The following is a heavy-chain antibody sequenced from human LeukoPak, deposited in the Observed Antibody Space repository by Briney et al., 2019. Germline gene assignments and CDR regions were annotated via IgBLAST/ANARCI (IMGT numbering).Heavy chain of an antibody. Sequence: GGSLRLSCAASGFTFSSYGMHWVRQAPGKGLEWVAFIRYDGSNKYYADSVKGRFTISRDNSKNTLYLQMNSLRAEDTAVYYCAKDTYSSSWYQGTFFDYWGQGTLVTVSS. D-gene: IGHD6-13*01. J-gene: IGHJ4*02. V-gene: IGHV3-30*02. CDR3: AKDTYSSSWYQGTFFDY. CDR2: IRYDGSNK. CDR1: GFTFSSYG.